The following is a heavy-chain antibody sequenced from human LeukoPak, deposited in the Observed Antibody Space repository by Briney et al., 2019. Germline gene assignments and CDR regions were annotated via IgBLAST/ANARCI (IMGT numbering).Heavy chain of an antibody. J-gene: IGHJ6*02. CDR1: GFTVSSNY. Sequence: GGSLRLSCAASGFTVSSNYMSWVRQAPGKGLEWVSAIYSGGSTYYADSVKGRFTISRDNSKNTLYLQMNSLRAEDTAVYYCAREYSSSTRYYYYGMDVWGQGTTVTVSS. D-gene: IGHD6-6*01. CDR2: IYSGGST. V-gene: IGHV3-53*01. CDR3: AREYSSSTRYYYYGMDV.